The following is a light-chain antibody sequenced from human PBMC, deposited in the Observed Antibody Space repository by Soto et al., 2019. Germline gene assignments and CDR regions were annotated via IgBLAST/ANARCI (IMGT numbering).Light chain of an antibody. CDR1: QSVRSN. Sequence: EIVMTQSPATLSVSPGEGASLSCRASQSVRSNLAWYQQKPGQAPRLLIFGASTRATGIPDRFSGSGSGTDFTLTISRLEPEDFVVYYCQQYGRSPTFGQGTKVDIK. CDR3: QQYGRSPT. CDR2: GAS. J-gene: IGKJ1*01. V-gene: IGKV3-20*01.